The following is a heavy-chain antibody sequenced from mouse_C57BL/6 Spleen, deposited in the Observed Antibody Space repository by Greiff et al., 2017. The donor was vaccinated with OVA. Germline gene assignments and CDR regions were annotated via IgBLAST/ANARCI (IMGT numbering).Heavy chain of an antibody. CDR2: INPNNGGT. Sequence: EVQLQQSGPELVKPGASVKISCKASGYTFTDYYMNWVKQSHGKSLEWIGDINPNNGGTSYNQKFKGKATLTVDKSSSTAYMELRSLTSEDSAVYYCARGRLSTTVVAFDYWGQGTTLTVSS. V-gene: IGHV1-26*01. CDR3: ARGRLSTTVVAFDY. D-gene: IGHD1-1*01. J-gene: IGHJ2*01. CDR1: GYTFTDYY.